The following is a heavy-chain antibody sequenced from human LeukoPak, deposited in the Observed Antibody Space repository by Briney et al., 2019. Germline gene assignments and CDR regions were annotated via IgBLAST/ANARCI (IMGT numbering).Heavy chain of an antibody. Sequence: SETLSLTCTVSGGSISSSSYYWGWIRQPPGKGLEWIGSIYYSGSTYYNPSLKSRVTISVDTSKNQFSLKLSSVTAADTAVYYCALTHYYGSGSYQGAFDIWGQGTMVTVSS. V-gene: IGHV4-39*07. J-gene: IGHJ3*02. CDR3: ALTHYYGSGSYQGAFDI. CDR1: GGSISSSSYY. CDR2: IYYSGST. D-gene: IGHD3-10*01.